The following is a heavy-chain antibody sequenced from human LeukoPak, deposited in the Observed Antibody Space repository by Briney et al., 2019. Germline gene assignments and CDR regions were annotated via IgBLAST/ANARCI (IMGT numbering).Heavy chain of an antibody. Sequence: GGSLRLSCAASGFTFSSYSMSWVRQSPGKGLEWVSNIRTNGRDTYYADAVKGRFTIYRDNSKNTLYLEMNSLRPEDTAVYSCATGGYTTWFDPWGQGTLVTVSS. V-gene: IGHV3-23*01. J-gene: IGHJ5*02. D-gene: IGHD2-15*01. CDR3: ATGGYTTWFDP. CDR2: IRTNGRDT. CDR1: GFTFSSYS.